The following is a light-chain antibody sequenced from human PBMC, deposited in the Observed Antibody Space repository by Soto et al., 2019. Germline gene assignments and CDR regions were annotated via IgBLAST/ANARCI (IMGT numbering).Light chain of an antibody. CDR3: CSNACTSGWV. CDR1: SSDVGSYNL. CDR2: EVG. J-gene: IGLJ1*01. V-gene: IGLV2-23*02. Sequence: QSALTQPASVSGSPGQSITISCTGTSSDVGSYNLVSWYQQYPDKAPKLMIYEVGKRPSGVSNRFSGAKSGSTAPLTISGVQAEDEADYYCCSNACTSGWVLGTAT.